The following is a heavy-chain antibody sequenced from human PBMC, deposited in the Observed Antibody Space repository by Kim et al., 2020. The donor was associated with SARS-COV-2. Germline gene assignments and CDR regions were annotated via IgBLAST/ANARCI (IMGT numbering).Heavy chain of an antibody. CDR1: GGSISSYY. CDR3: ARDVWGYRVWYFDL. CDR2: IYYSGST. J-gene: IGHJ2*01. D-gene: IGHD5-12*01. Sequence: SETLSLTCTVSGGSISSYYWSWIRQPPGKGLEWIGYIYYSGSTNYNPSLKSRVTISVDTSKNQFSLKLSSVTAADTAVYYCARDVWGYRVWYFDLWGRDTLVTVSS. V-gene: IGHV4-59*01.